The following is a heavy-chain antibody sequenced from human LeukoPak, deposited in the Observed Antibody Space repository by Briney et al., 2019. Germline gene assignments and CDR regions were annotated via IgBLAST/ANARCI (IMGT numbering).Heavy chain of an antibody. CDR3: ARGDYSMSGDYFPFDY. CDR1: GGSLASGGYH. Sequence: PSQTLSLTCNVSGGSLASGGYHWSWIRQHPGEGLEWIGYIYYAGSSYYNPSLTSRVTISVDTSKNQFSLRLTSVTAADTAVYYCARGDYSMSGDYFPFDYWGPGTLVTVSS. J-gene: IGHJ4*02. V-gene: IGHV4-31*03. D-gene: IGHD3-22*01. CDR2: IYYAGSS.